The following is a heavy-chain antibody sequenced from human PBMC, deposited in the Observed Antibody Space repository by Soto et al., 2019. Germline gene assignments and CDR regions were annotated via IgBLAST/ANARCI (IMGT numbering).Heavy chain of an antibody. CDR1: GFTFSSYD. V-gene: IGHV3-13*01. Sequence: EVQLVESGGGLVQPGGSLRLSCTASGFTFSSYDMHWVRQATXXGLEWVSVIGTIGDTYYLESVKGRFTISRENAKNSXXXXXXXXXXXXXXXXXXXXXXXXXXXXXXXXXXFDPXGQGTLVTVSS. CDR3: XXXXXXXXXXXXXXXXFDP. CDR2: IGTIGDT. J-gene: IGHJ5*02.